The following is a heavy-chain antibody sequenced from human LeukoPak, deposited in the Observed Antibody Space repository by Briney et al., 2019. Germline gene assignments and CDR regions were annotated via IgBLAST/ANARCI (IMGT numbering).Heavy chain of an antibody. CDR1: GFTFSSYG. CDR2: ISYDGSNK. D-gene: IGHD6-19*01. V-gene: IGHV3-30*18. J-gene: IGHJ4*02. Sequence: GGSLRLSCAASGFTFSSYGMHWVRKAPGKGLEWVAVISYDGSNKYYADSVKGRFTISRDNSKNTLYLQMNSLRAEDTAVYYCAKDLTGGWYGGYYFDYWGQGTLVTVSS. CDR3: AKDLTGGWYGGYYFDY.